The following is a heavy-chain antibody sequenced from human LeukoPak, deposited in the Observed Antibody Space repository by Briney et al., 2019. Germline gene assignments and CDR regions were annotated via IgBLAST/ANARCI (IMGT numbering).Heavy chain of an antibody. CDR2: ISVDGDET. CDR1: GFTFDDYG. J-gene: IGHJ5*02. CDR3: AKDLRGGPLRYFHP. Sequence: GGSLRLSCAVSGFTFDDYGMSWVRQAPGKGLEWVSSISVDGDETWYADSVKGRFTISRDSSKSTLDLQMNSLRAEDTAVYHCAKDLRGGPLRYFHPWGQGTPVTVSS. D-gene: IGHD2/OR15-2a*01. V-gene: IGHV3-23*01.